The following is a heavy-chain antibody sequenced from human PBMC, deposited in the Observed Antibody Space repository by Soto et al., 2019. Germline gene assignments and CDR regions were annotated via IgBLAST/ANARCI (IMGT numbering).Heavy chain of an antibody. CDR2: ISYDGSNK. CDR1: GFTFSSYT. D-gene: IGHD3-3*01. Sequence: QVQLVESGGSVVQPGRSLRLSCAASGFTFSSYTLHWVRQAPGKGLEWVALISYDGSNKYYADSVKGRFTISRDNSKNTLYLQMNSLRPEDTALFYCARGPYDFWSGYIADAFDLWGQGTMVTVSS. V-gene: IGHV3-30-3*01. CDR3: ARGPYDFWSGYIADAFDL. J-gene: IGHJ3*01.